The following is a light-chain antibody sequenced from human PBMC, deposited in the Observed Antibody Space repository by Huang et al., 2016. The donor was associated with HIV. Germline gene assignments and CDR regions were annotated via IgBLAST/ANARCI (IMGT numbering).Light chain of an antibody. Sequence: DIQMTQSPSSLSASIGDRVTITCQASQDIGKYLNWYQPKSGQAPKLLIFDASNLQTGVSSRFSGSGSGTDFTFTINTLQPEDIATYYCQHYDSLPPWTFGQGTRVQI. CDR3: QHYDSLPPWT. CDR2: DAS. J-gene: IGKJ1*01. CDR1: QDIGKY. V-gene: IGKV1-33*01.